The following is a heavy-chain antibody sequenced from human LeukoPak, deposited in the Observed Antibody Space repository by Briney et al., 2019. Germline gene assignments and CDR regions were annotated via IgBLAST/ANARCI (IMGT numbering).Heavy chain of an antibody. Sequence: PGGSLRLSCAASGFTFSSYAMHWVRQGPGKGLEWVAVIYSGGSTYYADSVKGRFTISRDNSKNTLYLQMNSLRAEDTALYYCAGGHSGTYSYWGQGTLVTVSS. V-gene: IGHV3-66*02. CDR1: GFTFSSYA. CDR2: IYSGGST. J-gene: IGHJ4*02. D-gene: IGHD1-26*01. CDR3: AGGHSGTYSY.